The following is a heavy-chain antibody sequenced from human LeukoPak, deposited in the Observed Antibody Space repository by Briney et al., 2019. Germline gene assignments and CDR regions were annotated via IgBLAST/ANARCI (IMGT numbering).Heavy chain of an antibody. CDR2: IYYSGST. V-gene: IGHV4-31*03. CDR1: GGSISSGGYY. D-gene: IGHD4/OR15-4a*01. Sequence: SQTLSLTCTVSGGSISSGGYYWSWIRQHPGKGLEWIGYIYYSGSTNYNPSLKSRVTISVDTSKNQFSLKLSSVTAADTAVYYCARRVPYPDAFDIWGQGTMVTVSS. CDR3: ARRVPYPDAFDI. J-gene: IGHJ3*02.